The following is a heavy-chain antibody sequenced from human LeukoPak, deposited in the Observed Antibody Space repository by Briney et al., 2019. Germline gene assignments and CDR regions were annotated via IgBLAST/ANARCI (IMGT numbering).Heavy chain of an antibody. CDR1: GFTFSSYA. V-gene: IGHV3-30*04. Sequence: PGRSLRLSCAASGFTFSSYAMHWVRQAPGKGLEWVAVISYDGSNKYYADSVKGRFTISRDNSKNTLYLQMNSLRAEDTAVYYCARDPYCSSTSCCGNWFDPWGQGTLVTVSS. CDR3: ARDPYCSSTSCCGNWFDP. D-gene: IGHD2-2*01. CDR2: ISYDGSNK. J-gene: IGHJ5*02.